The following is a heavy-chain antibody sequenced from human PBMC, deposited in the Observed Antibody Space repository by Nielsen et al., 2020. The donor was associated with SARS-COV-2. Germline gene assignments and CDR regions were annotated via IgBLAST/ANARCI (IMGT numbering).Heavy chain of an antibody. J-gene: IGHJ6*02. Sequence: GGSLRLSCKGSGYSFTNYWIGWVRQMPGKGLEWMGIIYPGDSDTRYSPSFQGQVTISADKSISTAYLQWSSLKASDTAMYYCASGADYAAYGGDPDYGMDVWGQGTTVTVSS. V-gene: IGHV5-51*01. CDR3: ASGADYAAYGGDPDYGMDV. D-gene: IGHD4-23*01. CDR1: GYSFTNYW. CDR2: IYPGDSDT.